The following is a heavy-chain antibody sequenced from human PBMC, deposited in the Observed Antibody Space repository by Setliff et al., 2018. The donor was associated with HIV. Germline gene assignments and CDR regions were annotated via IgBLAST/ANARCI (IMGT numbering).Heavy chain of an antibody. CDR3: AKGWKVWFGELSQDYYYGMDV. Sequence: GGSLRLSCAASGFIFSTNWMSWVRQAPGKGPEWVANINQDGSDKYYVPSVKGRFTISRDNAKNSLYLQMNSLRAEDTAVYYCAKGWKVWFGELSQDYYYGMDVWGQGTTVTVSS. CDR2: INQDGSDK. D-gene: IGHD3-10*01. J-gene: IGHJ6*02. CDR1: GFIFSTNW. V-gene: IGHV3-7*01.